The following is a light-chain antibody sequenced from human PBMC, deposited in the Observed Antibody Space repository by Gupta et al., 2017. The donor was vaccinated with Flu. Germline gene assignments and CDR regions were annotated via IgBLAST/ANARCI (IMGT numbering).Light chain of an antibody. CDR1: QSLLYSNGYNY. J-gene: IGKJ4*01. V-gene: IGKV2-28*01. Sequence: ISCRSSQSLLYSNGYNYLNWFLQKPGQSPQLLIYLGSNRASGVPDRFSGSGSGTDFTLKIRRVEAEDVGVYYCMQALQIPQTFGGGTKVEIK. CDR3: MQALQIPQT. CDR2: LGS.